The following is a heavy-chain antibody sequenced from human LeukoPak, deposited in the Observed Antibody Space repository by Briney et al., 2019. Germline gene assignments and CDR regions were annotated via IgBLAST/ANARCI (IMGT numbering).Heavy chain of an antibody. Sequence: PGGSLRLSCAASGFTFSSYWMHWVRQAPGKGLVWVSHVNNDGSSTNYADSVKGRFTISRDNAKNTLYLQMNSLRAEDTAVYYCARETGPFDYWGQGTLVTVSS. J-gene: IGHJ4*02. CDR2: VNNDGSST. CDR3: ARETGPFDY. CDR1: GFTFSSYW. V-gene: IGHV3-74*01. D-gene: IGHD1-14*01.